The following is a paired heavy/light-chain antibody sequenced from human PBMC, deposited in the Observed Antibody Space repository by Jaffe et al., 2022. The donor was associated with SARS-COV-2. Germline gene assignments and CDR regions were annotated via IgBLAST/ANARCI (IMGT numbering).Heavy chain of an antibody. CDR1: ADSVSSGSLY. CDR3: VRSGYTYDHAPGTYNYLDV. J-gene: IGHJ6*03. CDR2: LSHTGIT. D-gene: IGHD5-12*01. V-gene: IGHV4-61*01. Sequence: QVQLQESGPGLVKPSETLSLTCSVSADSVSSGSLYWSWVRQSPGKGLEWIGYLSHTGITNINPSLGGRVTISEDASKNQLSLSLTSVTAADTAVYFCVRSGYTYDHAPGTYNYLDVWGSGTTVMVSS.
Light chain of an antibody. J-gene: IGKJ2*02. CDR3: HQYASTPWT. V-gene: IGKV3-20*01. CDR1: MSVTNDY. Sequence: EIVLTQSPGTLSLSPGDRVTLSCRASMSVTNDYLGWYQQKPGQSPRLVIYGASSRATGIPDRFSASGSGTDFTLTVSRLEPEDFGVYFCHQYASTPWTFGPGTKLEIK. CDR2: GAS.